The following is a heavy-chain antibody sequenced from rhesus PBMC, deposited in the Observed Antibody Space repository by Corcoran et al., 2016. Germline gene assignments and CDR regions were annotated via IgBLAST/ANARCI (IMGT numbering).Heavy chain of an antibody. Sequence: QVQLQESGPGLVKPSETLPLTCAVSGASISSHYWSWIRTAPGKGLEWIGCIYGSGGSTDYNPSLKSRVTISIDTSKNQFSLKLSSVTAADTAVYYCARRYPNSNYFYWGQGVLVTVSS. J-gene: IGHJ4*01. V-gene: IGHV4S2*01. CDR2: IYGSGGST. D-gene: IGHD4-23*01. CDR1: GASISSHY. CDR3: ARRYPNSNYFY.